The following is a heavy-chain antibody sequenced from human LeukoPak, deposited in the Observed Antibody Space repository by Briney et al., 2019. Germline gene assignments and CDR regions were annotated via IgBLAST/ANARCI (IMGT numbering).Heavy chain of an antibody. CDR2: IYYSGST. D-gene: IGHD3-10*01. Sequence: PSETLSLTCTDSGGSISSYYWSWIRQPPGKGLEWIGYIYYSGSTNYNPSLKSRVTISVDTSKNQFSLKLSSVTAADTAVYYCAQSSGTPPYYYGMDVWGQGTTVTVSS. V-gene: IGHV4-59*08. CDR3: AQSSGTPPYYYGMDV. CDR1: GGSISSYY. J-gene: IGHJ6*02.